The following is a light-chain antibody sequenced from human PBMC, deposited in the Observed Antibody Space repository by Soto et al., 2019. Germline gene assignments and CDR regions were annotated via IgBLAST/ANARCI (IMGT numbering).Light chain of an antibody. J-gene: IGLJ1*01. Sequence: QSALTQPPSASGSPGQSVTIPCTGTSSDVGDYNYVSWYQQHPGKVPKLIIYEVNKRPSGVPDRFSGSNSGNTATLTISRVEAGDEADYYCQVWDISSDHHVLGTGTKVTVL. CDR2: EVN. V-gene: IGLV2-8*01. CDR1: SSDVGDYNY. CDR3: QVWDISSDHHV.